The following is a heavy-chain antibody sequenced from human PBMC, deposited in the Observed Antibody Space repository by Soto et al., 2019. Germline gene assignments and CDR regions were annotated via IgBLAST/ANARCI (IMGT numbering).Heavy chain of an antibody. CDR3: ARLTGFSPDDY. J-gene: IGHJ4*02. CDR1: GGSISISNW. V-gene: IGHV4-4*02. D-gene: IGHD3-9*01. CDR2: IYHSGGT. Sequence: SETLSLTCAVSGGSISISNWWSWVRQPPGKGLEWIGEIYHSGGTNYNPSFKSRVTMSVDKSKNQFSLKLSSLTAADTAVYYCARLTGFSPDDYWGQGTLVTVSS.